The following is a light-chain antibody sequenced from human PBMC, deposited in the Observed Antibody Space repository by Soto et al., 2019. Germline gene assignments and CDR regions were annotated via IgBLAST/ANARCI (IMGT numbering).Light chain of an antibody. Sequence: IQINKSPSTLSASVGDRVTITCRASQSISSWLAWYQQKPGKAPKLLIYDASSLESGVPSRFSGSGSGTEFTLTISSLHPDDFATYYCEQDKGYSITCAGGIKVAIK. CDR2: DAS. J-gene: IGKJ4*01. V-gene: IGKV1-5*01. CDR3: EQDKGYSIT. CDR1: QSISSW.